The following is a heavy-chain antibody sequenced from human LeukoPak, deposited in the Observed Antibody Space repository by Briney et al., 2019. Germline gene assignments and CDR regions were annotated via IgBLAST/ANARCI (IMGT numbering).Heavy chain of an antibody. J-gene: IGHJ4*02. V-gene: IGHV1-18*01. Sequence: GASVKVSCKASGYTFTRYGISWVRQAGGQGLEWMGCIRAYNGNTDYAQKLHGRVTLTTGTSTSTAYMELRSLRSDDTAVYYCAREGLDILTGYPHDYWGQGTLVTVSS. CDR2: IRAYNGNT. CDR1: GYTFTRYG. D-gene: IGHD3-9*01. CDR3: AREGLDILTGYPHDY.